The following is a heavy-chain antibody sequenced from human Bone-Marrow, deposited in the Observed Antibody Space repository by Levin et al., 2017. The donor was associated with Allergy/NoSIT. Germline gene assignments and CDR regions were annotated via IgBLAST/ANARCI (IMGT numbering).Heavy chain of an antibody. D-gene: IGHD4-23*01. CDR3: ATAALPFGGQIDF. Sequence: PSETLSLTCAASGFTFDDYAMHWVRQAPGKGLEWVSLITWNGGSTYYADSLKGRFTVSRDNSKHSLFLQMNSLTTEDSGLYYCATAALPFGGQIDFWGQGTQVNDSS. CDR1: GFTFDDYA. J-gene: IGHJ4*02. CDR2: ITWNGGST. V-gene: IGHV3-43D*03.